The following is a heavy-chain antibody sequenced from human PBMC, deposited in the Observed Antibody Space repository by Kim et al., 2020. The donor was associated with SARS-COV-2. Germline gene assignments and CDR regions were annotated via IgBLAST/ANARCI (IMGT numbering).Heavy chain of an antibody. CDR2: ISSNGGST. CDR3: VKDKAGATPYYYYGMDV. J-gene: IGHJ6*02. Sequence: GGSLRLSCSASGFTFSSYAMHWVRQAPGKGLEYVSAISSNGGSTYYADSVKGRFTISRDNSKNTLYLQMSSLRAEDTAVYYCVKDKAGATPYYYYGMDVWGQGTTVTVSS. D-gene: IGHD1-26*01. V-gene: IGHV3-64D*06. CDR1: GFTFSSYA.